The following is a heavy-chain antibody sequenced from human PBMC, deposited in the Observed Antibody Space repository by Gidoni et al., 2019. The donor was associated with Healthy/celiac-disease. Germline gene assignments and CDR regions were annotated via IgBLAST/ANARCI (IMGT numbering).Heavy chain of an antibody. Sequence: QVQLQESGPGLVKPSETLSLTCTVSGGSISSYYWSWIRQPPGKGLEWIGYIYYSGSTNYNPSLKSRVTISVDTSKNQFSLKLSSVTAADTAVYYCARGVDYSSGWYEAPLEYFQHWGQGTLVTVSS. CDR2: IYYSGST. CDR1: GGSISSYY. J-gene: IGHJ1*01. V-gene: IGHV4-59*01. D-gene: IGHD6-19*01. CDR3: ARGVDYSSGWYEAPLEYFQH.